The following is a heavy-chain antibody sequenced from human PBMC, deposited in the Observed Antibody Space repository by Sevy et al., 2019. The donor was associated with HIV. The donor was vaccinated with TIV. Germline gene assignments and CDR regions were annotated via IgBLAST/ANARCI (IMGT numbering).Heavy chain of an antibody. D-gene: IGHD3-10*01. CDR2: IWYDGSNT. Sequence: GGSLRLSCAASGFIFSYYGMHWVRQAPGKGLEWVAVIWYDGSNTIYADSVKGRFTISRDNSKNILYLQMNSLRDEDTAVYYCASSPSGELSFDYWGQGTLVTVSS. CDR3: ASSPSGELSFDY. CDR1: GFIFSYYG. J-gene: IGHJ4*02. V-gene: IGHV3-33*01.